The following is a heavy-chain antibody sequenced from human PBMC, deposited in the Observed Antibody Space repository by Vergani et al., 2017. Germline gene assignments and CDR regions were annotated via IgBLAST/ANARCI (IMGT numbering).Heavy chain of an antibody. CDR3: ARNPYCGGDCYSNGFDI. V-gene: IGHV4-59*11. CDR2: IYSNGRN. J-gene: IGHJ3*02. D-gene: IGHD2-21*02. CDR1: GGPISSHY. Sequence: QVQPQELGPGLVKPSEILSLTCTVFGGPISSHYWSRIRQPPGKGPEWIGYIYSNGRNNYIPSLKSRVTISVHTSKNQFSLKLSSVTAADTAVYYWARNPYCGGDCYSNGFDIWGQGTMVTVSS.